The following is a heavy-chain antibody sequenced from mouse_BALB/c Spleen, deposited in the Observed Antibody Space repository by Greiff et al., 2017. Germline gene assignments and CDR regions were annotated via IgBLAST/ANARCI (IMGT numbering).Heavy chain of an antibody. D-gene: IGHD2-5*01. CDR2: IDPYDSET. CDR1: GYTFTSYW. Sequence: VQLQQPGAELVRPGASVKLSCKASGYTFTSYWMNWVKQRPEQGLEWIGRIDPYDSETHYNQKFKDKAILAVDKSSSTAYMQLSSLTSEDSAVYCCARMGSNRGGYAMDNWGQGTSVTVSS. J-gene: IGHJ4*01. V-gene: IGHV1-52*01. CDR3: ARMGSNRGGYAMDN.